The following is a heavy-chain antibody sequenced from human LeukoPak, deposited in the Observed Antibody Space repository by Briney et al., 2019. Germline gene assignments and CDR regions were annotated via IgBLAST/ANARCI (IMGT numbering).Heavy chain of an antibody. CDR2: MKYDGSEK. CDR3: ARDIEAAGLFLDY. CDR1: VFTFSSYW. J-gene: IGHJ4*02. V-gene: IGHV3-7*01. Sequence: VGSLRLSCAASVFTFSSYWMSWVRQAPGKGLEWVANMKYDGSEKYYVDSVKGRFTISRDNAKNSLYLQMNSLRAEDTAVYYCARDIEAAGLFLDYCGQGTLVTVSS. D-gene: IGHD6-13*01.